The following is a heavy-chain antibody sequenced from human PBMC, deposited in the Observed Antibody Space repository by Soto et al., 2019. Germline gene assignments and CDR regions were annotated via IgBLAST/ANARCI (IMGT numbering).Heavy chain of an antibody. CDR1: GFTFSSYE. D-gene: IGHD6-13*01. CDR2: ISSSGSTI. Sequence: VGSLRLSCAASGFTFSSYEMNWVRQAPGKGLEWVSYISSSGSTIYNADSVKGRFTISRDNAKNSLYLQMNSLRVEDTAVYYCARGSGIAAVHYWGQGTLVTVSS. CDR3: ARGSGIAAVHY. V-gene: IGHV3-48*03. J-gene: IGHJ4*02.